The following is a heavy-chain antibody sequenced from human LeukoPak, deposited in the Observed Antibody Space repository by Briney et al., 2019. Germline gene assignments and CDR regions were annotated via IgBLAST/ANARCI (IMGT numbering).Heavy chain of an antibody. D-gene: IGHD5-18*01. CDR3: AKDLEPGQLWFPHAFDI. V-gene: IGHV3-48*01. CDR2: VSSSSSTI. CDR1: GFTFSSYS. J-gene: IGHJ3*02. Sequence: GGSLRLSCAASGFTFSSYSMNWVRQAPGKGLEWVSYVSSSSSTIYYADSVKGRFTISRDNAKNSLYLQMNSLRAEDTAVYYCAKDLEPGQLWFPHAFDIWGQGTMVTVSS.